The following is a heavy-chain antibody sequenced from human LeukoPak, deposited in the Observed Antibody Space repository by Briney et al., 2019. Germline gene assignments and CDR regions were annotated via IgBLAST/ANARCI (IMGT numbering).Heavy chain of an antibody. CDR3: ARVDYYGSGSSGYYYYGMDV. CDR1: GFTFSSYA. Sequence: PGRSLRLSCAASGFTFSSYAMHCVRQAPGKGLEWVAVISYDGSNKYYADSVKGRFTISRDNSKNTLYLQMNSLRAEDTAVYYCARVDYYGSGSSGYYYYGMDVWGQGTTVTVSS. J-gene: IGHJ6*02. V-gene: IGHV3-30-3*01. CDR2: ISYDGSNK. D-gene: IGHD3-10*01.